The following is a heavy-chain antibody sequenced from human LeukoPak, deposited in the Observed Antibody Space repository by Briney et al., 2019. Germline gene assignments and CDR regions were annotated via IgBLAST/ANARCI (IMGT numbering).Heavy chain of an antibody. CDR1: GFTFSSYA. D-gene: IGHD3-10*01. V-gene: IGHV3-23*01. CDR3: AKELLWFGELFQFDY. Sequence: PGGSLRLSCAASGFTFSSYAMSWVRQAPGKGLEWVSAISGSGGSTYYADSVKGRFTISRDNSKNTLYLQMNSLRAEDTAVYYCAKELLWFGELFQFDYWGQGTLVTVPS. J-gene: IGHJ4*02. CDR2: ISGSGGST.